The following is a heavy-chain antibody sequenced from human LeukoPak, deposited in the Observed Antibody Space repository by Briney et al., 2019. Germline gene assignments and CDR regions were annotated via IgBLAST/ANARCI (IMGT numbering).Heavy chain of an antibody. D-gene: IGHD2-8*01. CDR3: ARDPMLGYFDY. CDR1: GGTFSSYA. J-gene: IGHJ4*02. CDR2: IIPIFGTA. Sequence: SVKVSCKASGGTFSSYAITWVRQAPGQGLEWMGGIIPIFGTANDAQKFQGRVTITADEFTSTAYMELSSLRSEDTAVYYCARDPMLGYFDYWGQGTLVTVSS. V-gene: IGHV1-69*13.